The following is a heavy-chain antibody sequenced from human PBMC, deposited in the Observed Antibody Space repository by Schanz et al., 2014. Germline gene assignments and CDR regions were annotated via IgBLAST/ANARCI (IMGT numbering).Heavy chain of an antibody. CDR3: ARDRDQWDGNFCDF. V-gene: IGHV1-18*01. CDR2: INGYNAHT. J-gene: IGHJ4*02. CDR1: GYTFTVYY. Sequence: QVQLVQSGAEVKKPGASVKVSCKASGYTFTVYYMHWVRQAPGQGLEWLGWINGYNAHTNYAQKFQGRVTMTTDTSTSTVYMELRSLRSDDTAVYYCARDRDQWDGNFCDFWGQGTLVTVSS. D-gene: IGHD1-26*01.